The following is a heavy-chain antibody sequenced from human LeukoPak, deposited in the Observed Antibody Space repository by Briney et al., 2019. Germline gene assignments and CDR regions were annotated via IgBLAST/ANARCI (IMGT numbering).Heavy chain of an antibody. CDR1: GFTFSDYY. D-gene: IGHD4-17*01. V-gene: IGHV3-11*04. J-gene: IGHJ4*02. CDR2: ISSSGSTI. Sequence: PGGSLRLSCAASGFTFSDYYMSWIRQAPGKGLEWDSYISSSGSTIYYADSVKGRFTISRDNAKNSLYLQMNSLRAEDTAVYYCARAQDDDYTGTIDYWGPGTLVTVSS. CDR3: ARAQDDDYTGTIDY.